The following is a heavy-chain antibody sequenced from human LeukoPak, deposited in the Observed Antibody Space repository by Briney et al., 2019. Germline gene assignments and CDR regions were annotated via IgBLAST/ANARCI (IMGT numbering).Heavy chain of an antibody. CDR2: IKTKSDGGTT. J-gene: IGHJ4*02. D-gene: IGHD5/OR15-5a*01. V-gene: IGHV3-15*01. Sequence: GGSLRLSCTASGFAFSNAWMNWVRQAPGKGLEWLGRIKTKSDGGTTDYVAPVKGRFTFSRDDSTSTLYLQMNRLLSEDTAMYYCTTDWAHGVYDPLDYWGQGTLVTVSS. CDR3: TTDWAHGVYDPLDY. CDR1: GFAFSNAW.